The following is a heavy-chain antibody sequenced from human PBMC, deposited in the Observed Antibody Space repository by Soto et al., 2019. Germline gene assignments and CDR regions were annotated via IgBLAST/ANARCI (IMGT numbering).Heavy chain of an antibody. CDR3: AGGPPNWNYGENWFDH. D-gene: IGHD1-7*01. J-gene: IGHJ5*02. V-gene: IGHV1-69*01. CDR1: GGTFSSYA. CDR2: ITPIFGTA. Sequence: QVKLVQSGAEVKKPGSSVKVSCKASGGTFSSYAISWVRQAPGQGLEWMGGITPIFGTANYAQKFQGRVTITADESTSTAYMELSSLRSEDTAVYYCAGGPPNWNYGENWFDHWGQRTLVPVSS.